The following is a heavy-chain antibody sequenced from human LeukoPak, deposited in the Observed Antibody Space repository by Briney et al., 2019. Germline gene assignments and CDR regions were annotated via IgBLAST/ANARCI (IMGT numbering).Heavy chain of an antibody. J-gene: IGHJ5*02. CDR3: AHRKVDTPMGP. V-gene: IGHV2-5*02. D-gene: IGHD5-18*01. Sequence: SGPTLVKPTQTLTLTCTFSGFSLTTSGVGVGWIRQPPGKALEWLAYIYWDDDKRYSATLMSRLTVTKDTSENQVVLTVTNMDPVDTATYYCAHRKVDTPMGPWGQGILVTVSS. CDR2: IYWDDDK. CDR1: GFSLTTSGVG.